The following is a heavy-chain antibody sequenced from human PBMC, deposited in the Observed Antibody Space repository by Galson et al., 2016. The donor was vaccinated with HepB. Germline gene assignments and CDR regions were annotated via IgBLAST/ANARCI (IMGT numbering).Heavy chain of an antibody. Sequence: SVKVSCKASGYSFTSYCITWVRQAPGQGLEWMGWVSAYKGNTNFAQKFQGRVSMTTDTSTSTAFMELRSLRSDDTAVYYCARYQGNYYHYCMDVWGQGTTVTVSS. V-gene: IGHV1-18*01. J-gene: IGHJ6*02. CDR1: GYSFTSYC. CDR3: ARYQGNYYHYCMDV. CDR2: VSAYKGNT.